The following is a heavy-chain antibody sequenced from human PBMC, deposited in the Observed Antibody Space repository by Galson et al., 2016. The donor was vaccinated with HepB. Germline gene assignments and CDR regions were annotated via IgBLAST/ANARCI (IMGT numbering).Heavy chain of an antibody. Sequence: SLRLSCAASGFNFSNYWVSWVRQVPGKGLEWVANIQRDGSEKNYVDSVKGRFTISRDNAKNSLYLQMNSLRAEDTAVYYCATLDPLLDYWGQGTLVTVSS. J-gene: IGHJ4*02. CDR3: ATLDPLLDY. CDR2: IQRDGSEK. CDR1: GFNFSNYW. V-gene: IGHV3-7*03.